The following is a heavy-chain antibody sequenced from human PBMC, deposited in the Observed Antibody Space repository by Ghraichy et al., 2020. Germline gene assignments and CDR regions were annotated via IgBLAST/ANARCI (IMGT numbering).Heavy chain of an antibody. CDR1: GYTFTSYY. Sequence: ASVKVSCKASGYTFTSYYMHWVRQAPGQGLEWMGIINPSGGSTSYAQKFQGRVTMTRDTSTSTVYMELSSLRSEDTAVYYCARSLGIAVADDAFDIWGQGTMVTVSS. V-gene: IGHV1-46*01. CDR2: INPSGGST. J-gene: IGHJ3*02. D-gene: IGHD6-19*01. CDR3: ARSLGIAVADDAFDI.